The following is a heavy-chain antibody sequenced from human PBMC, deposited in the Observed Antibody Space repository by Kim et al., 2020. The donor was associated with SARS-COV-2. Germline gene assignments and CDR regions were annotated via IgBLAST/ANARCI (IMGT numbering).Heavy chain of an antibody. Sequence: YNAASVKGQFTISRDNSKHTLYLQMNSLRAADTAVYYCARDFRYDDYTGNYWGQGTLVTVSS. V-gene: IGHV3-33*01. D-gene: IGHD4-17*01. CDR3: ARDFRYDDYTGNY. J-gene: IGHJ4*02.